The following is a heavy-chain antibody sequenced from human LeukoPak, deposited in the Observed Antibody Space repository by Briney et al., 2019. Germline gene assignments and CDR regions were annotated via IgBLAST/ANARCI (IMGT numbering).Heavy chain of an antibody. J-gene: IGHJ4*02. CDR2: ISGSGGST. CDR1: GFTFSSYA. V-gene: IGHV3-23*01. CDR3: AKDSAYCGGDCYPTFDY. D-gene: IGHD2-21*02. Sequence: GGSLRLSCAASGFTFSSYAMSWVRQAPGKGLEWVSAISGSGGSTYYADSMKGRFTISRDNSKNTLYLQMNSLRAEDTAVYYCAKDSAYCGGDCYPTFDYWGQGTLVTVSS.